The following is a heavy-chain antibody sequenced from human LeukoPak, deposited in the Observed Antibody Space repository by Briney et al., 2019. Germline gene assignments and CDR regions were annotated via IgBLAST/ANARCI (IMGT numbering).Heavy chain of an antibody. D-gene: IGHD3-22*01. V-gene: IGHV3-21*01. CDR3: VRVDSSGYGLHWGLDY. CDR1: GFTFSSYS. Sequence: GGSLRLSCAASGFTFSSYSMNWVRQAPGKGLEWVSFISTSSIYIYYADSVKGRFTISRDNAKNSLYLQMNSLRAEDTAVYYCVRVDSSGYGLHWGLDYWGQGTLVTVSS. J-gene: IGHJ4*02. CDR2: ISTSSIYI.